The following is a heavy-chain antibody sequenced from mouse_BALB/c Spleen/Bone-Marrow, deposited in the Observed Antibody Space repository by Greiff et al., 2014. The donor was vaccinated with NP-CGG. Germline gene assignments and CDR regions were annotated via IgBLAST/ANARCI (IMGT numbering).Heavy chain of an antibody. CDR1: GYTFTNSW. Sequence: VQLQQSGSVLVRPGASVKLSCKASGYTFTNSWIHWAKQRPGQGLEWIGEIHTNSGNTNYNEKFKGKATLTADISSSTAYVDLSSLTSEDSAVYYCARHHRYAYYFDYWGQGTTLTASS. CDR3: ARHHRYAYYFDY. J-gene: IGHJ2*01. D-gene: IGHD2-14*01. V-gene: IGHV1S130*01. CDR2: IHTNSGNT.